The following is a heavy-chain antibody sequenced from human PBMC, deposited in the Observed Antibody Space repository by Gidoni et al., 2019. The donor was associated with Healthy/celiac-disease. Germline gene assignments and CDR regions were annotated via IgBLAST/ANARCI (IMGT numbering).Heavy chain of an antibody. J-gene: IGHJ4*02. D-gene: IGHD3-16*02. CDR3: TMALGGAIVKGWSPPDY. Sequence: EVQLVESGGGLVKPGRSLRLSCTASGFTFGDYAMRWFRQAPGKGLGWVGFIRSKAYGGTTEYAASVKGRFTISRDDSKSIAYLQMNSLKTEDTAVYYCTMALGGAIVKGWSPPDYWGQGTLVTVSS. CDR1: GFTFGDYA. V-gene: IGHV3-49*05. CDR2: IRSKAYGGTT.